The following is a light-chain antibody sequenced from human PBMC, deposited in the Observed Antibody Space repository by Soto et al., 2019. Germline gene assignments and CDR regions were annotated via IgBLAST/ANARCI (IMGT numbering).Light chain of an antibody. CDR2: GAS. CDR3: QQYGSSPYT. Sequence: EIVLTQSPGTLSLSPGERATLSCRASQSISSTYLAWYQQKPGQAPRILIYGASSRATGIPDRFGGSGSGTDFTLTISRLEPEDFAVYYCQQYGSSPYTFGQGTKLEI. J-gene: IGKJ2*01. CDR1: QSISSTY. V-gene: IGKV3-20*01.